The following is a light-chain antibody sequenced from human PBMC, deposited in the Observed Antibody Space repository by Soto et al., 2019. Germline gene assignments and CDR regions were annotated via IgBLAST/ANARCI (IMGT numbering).Light chain of an antibody. CDR3: QLYGSSYRT. J-gene: IGKJ1*01. CDR1: QSVTSGY. Sequence: ENVLTQSPGTLSLSPGERATLSCRASQSVTSGYLAWYQQKPGQAPRLLIYGSSSRATGIPDRFSGSGSGTDFPLTVSRLEPEDFAVYYCQLYGSSYRTFGQGTKVDIK. V-gene: IGKV3-20*01. CDR2: GSS.